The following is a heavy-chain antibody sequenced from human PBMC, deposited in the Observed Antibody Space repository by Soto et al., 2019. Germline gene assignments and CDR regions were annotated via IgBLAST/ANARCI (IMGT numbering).Heavy chain of an antibody. CDR3: AKDGMSDGWWGWFDP. D-gene: IGHD6-19*01. V-gene: IGHV3-23*04. Sequence: EVQLVESGGGLVKPGGSLRLSCAASGFTFSSYSMSWVRQAPGKGLEWVSAISGSGGSTYYADSVKGRFTISRDNSKNTLYLQMNSLRAEDTAVYYCAKDGMSDGWWGWFDPWGQGTLVTVSS. CDR2: ISGSGGST. CDR1: GFTFSSYS. J-gene: IGHJ5*02.